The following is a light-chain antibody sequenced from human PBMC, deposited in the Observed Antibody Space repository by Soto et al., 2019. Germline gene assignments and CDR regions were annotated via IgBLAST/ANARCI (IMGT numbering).Light chain of an antibody. CDR1: QRISTY. V-gene: IGKV1-39*01. CDR3: HQTYSIPPT. J-gene: IGKJ1*01. CDR2: AAS. Sequence: IQMTQSPSSLSASVGDRVRITCRASQRISTYLNWFQQRPGKAPRLLIYAASTLQTGVSSNFSGSASGTDFTLTITSLQPEDFATYFCHQTYSIPPTLGQGTKVDIK.